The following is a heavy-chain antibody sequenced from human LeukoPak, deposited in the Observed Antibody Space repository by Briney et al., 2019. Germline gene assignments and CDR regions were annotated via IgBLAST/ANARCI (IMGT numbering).Heavy chain of an antibody. J-gene: IGHJ6*02. D-gene: IGHD5-12*01. V-gene: IGHV3-48*03. CDR3: AKDLGGYSGYYILGYYYYGMDV. CDR2: ISTTSTTI. Sequence: GGSLRLSCTASGFLFSSDEMNWVRQSPGKGLEWISYISTTSTTIHYADSVKGRFTISRDNAKSSLYLQMNSLRAEDTAVYYCAKDLGGYSGYYILGYYYYGMDVWGQGTTVTVSS. CDR1: GFLFSSDE.